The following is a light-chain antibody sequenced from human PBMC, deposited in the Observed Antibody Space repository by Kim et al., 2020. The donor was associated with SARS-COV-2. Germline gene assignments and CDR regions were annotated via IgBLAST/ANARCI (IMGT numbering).Light chain of an antibody. Sequence: QLVLTQSPSASASLGASVKLTCTLSSGHSTYVIAWHQQQADNGPRYLMKINGDGSHIKGDGIPDRFSGSSSGAERYLTISSLQSEDEADYYCQTWTTGIQVFGGGTQLIVL. CDR2: INGDGSH. J-gene: IGLJ2*01. CDR3: QTWTTGIQV. V-gene: IGLV4-69*01. CDR1: SGHSTYV.